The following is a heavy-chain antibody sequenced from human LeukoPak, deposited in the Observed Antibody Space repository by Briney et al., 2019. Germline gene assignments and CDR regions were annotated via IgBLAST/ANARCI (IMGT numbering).Heavy chain of an antibody. CDR1: GGSIRSGSYY. CDR3: ARGWSDVFGY. Sequence: PSQTLSLTCTVSGGSIRSGSYYWSWIRQPAGKGLEWIGRIYTSGSTNYNPSLKSRVTISVDTSKNQFSLKLSSVTAADTAVYYCARGWSDVFGYWGQGTLVTVSS. V-gene: IGHV4-61*02. J-gene: IGHJ4*02. D-gene: IGHD3-10*02. CDR2: IYTSGST.